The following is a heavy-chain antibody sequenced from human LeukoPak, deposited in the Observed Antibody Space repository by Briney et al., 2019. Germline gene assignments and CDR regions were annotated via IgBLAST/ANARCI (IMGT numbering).Heavy chain of an antibody. J-gene: IGHJ5*02. V-gene: IGHV5-51*01. CDR2: IYPGDSDT. CDR1: GYSFTSYW. D-gene: IGHD5-24*01. Sequence: GESLKISCKGSGYSFTSYWIGWVRQMPGKGLEWMGIIYPGDSDTRYSPSFQGQATISADKSISTAYLQWSSLKASDTAMYYCARQRRDGYILNWFDPWGQGTLVTVSS. CDR3: ARQRRDGYILNWFDP.